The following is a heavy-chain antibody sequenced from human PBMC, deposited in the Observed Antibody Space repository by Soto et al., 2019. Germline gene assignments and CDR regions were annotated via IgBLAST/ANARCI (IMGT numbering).Heavy chain of an antibody. CDR3: ATSRIPYYDFWSGVFGY. CDR1: GGTFSSYT. D-gene: IGHD3-3*01. Sequence: SVKVSCKASGGTFSSYTMSWVRQAPGQGLEWMGRIIPILGIANYAQKFQGRVTITADKSTSTAYMELSSLRSEDTAVYYCATSRIPYYDFWSGVFGYWGQGTLVTVSS. V-gene: IGHV1-69*02. J-gene: IGHJ4*02. CDR2: IIPILGIA.